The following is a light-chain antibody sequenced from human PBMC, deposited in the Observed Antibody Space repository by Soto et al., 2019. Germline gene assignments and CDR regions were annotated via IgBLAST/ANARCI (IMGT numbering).Light chain of an antibody. J-gene: IGLJ3*02. CDR3: SSYTTSTTRV. V-gene: IGLV2-14*01. Sequence: QSVLTQPVSVSGSPGQSSTISCTGTDNDVGVYNYVSWYQQHPGKAPKLIIYDVTNRPSGVSNRFSGSKSGNTASLTISGLQAEDEADYYCSSYTTSTTRVFGGGTKVTVL. CDR1: DNDVGVYNY. CDR2: DVT.